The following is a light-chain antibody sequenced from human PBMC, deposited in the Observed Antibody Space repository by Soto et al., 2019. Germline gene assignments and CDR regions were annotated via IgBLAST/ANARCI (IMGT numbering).Light chain of an antibody. CDR2: GAS. Sequence: EIVLTQSPGTLSLSPWERATLSCRASQSVSINLAWYQQKPGQAPRLLMYGASTRATGIPARFSGSGSGTEFTLTISSLQSEDFAFYYCHQYNNWPRTFGQGTKVDIK. J-gene: IGKJ1*01. CDR1: QSVSIN. V-gene: IGKV3-15*01. CDR3: HQYNNWPRT.